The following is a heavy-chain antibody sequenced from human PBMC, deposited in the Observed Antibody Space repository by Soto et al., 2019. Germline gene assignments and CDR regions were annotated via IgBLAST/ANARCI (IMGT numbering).Heavy chain of an antibody. CDR1: GGSISSVDHF. J-gene: IGHJ2*01. CDR2: IYYSGST. D-gene: IGHD2-15*01. CDR3: SRLPCSGGSCYYWYFDL. V-gene: IGHV4-39*01. Sequence: QLQLQESGPGLVKPSETLSLTCTVSGGSISSVDHFWGWIRQSPGQGLEWIGSIYYSGSTYYNPSLQSRVPLSIDTSKNQFSLRLSSVTAPDTAVYYCSRLPCSGGSCYYWYFDLWGRGSSVTVSS.